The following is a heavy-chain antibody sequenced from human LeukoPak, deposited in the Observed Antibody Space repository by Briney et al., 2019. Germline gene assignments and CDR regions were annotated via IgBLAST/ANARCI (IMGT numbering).Heavy chain of an antibody. CDR3: ARPQYDSSGYYPDAFDS. V-gene: IGHV5-51*01. D-gene: IGHD3-22*01. Sequence: GESLKISCKGSGYSFTSYWIGWVRQMPGKGLEWMGIIYPGDSDTRYSPSFQGQVTISADKSISTAYLQWSSLKASDTAMYYCARPQYDSSGYYPDAFDSWGQGTMVTVSS. J-gene: IGHJ3*02. CDR1: GYSFTSYW. CDR2: IYPGDSDT.